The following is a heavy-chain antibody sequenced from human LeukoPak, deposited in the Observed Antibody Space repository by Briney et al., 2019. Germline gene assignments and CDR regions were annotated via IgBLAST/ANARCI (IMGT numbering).Heavy chain of an antibody. CDR1: GYTFTSYD. CDR2: MNPNSGNT. D-gene: IGHD1-26*01. J-gene: IGHJ4*02. Sequence: ASVKVSCKASGYTFTSYDINWVRQATGQGLEWMGWMNPNSGNTGYAQKFQGRVTMTRNTSISTAYMELSSLRSEDTAVYYCARGGYIVGATTPDYFDYWGQGTLVTVSS. V-gene: IGHV1-8*01. CDR3: ARGGYIVGATTPDYFDY.